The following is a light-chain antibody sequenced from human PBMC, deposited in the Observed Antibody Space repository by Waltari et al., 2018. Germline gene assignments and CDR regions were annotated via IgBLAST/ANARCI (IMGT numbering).Light chain of an antibody. CDR1: TVDVGGYNL. CDR2: EVN. Sequence: ALTKPASVSGPPGRSTTIPCAGTTVDVGGYNLSPWYQQPPGKAPKLIIFEVNKRPSGVSNRFSGSKSGNTASLTISGLQAEDEADYHCCSYAGTSTFDVVFGGGTKLTVL. J-gene: IGLJ2*01. CDR3: CSYAGTSTFDVV. V-gene: IGLV2-23*02.